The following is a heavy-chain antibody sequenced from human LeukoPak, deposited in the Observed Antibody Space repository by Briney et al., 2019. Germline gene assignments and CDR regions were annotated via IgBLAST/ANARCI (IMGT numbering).Heavy chain of an antibody. CDR2: MNPNSGNT. CDR3: ALGFIQLWVLDY. CDR1: GYTFTSYD. J-gene: IGHJ4*02. Sequence: ASVKVSCKASGYTFTSYDINWVRQATGQGLEWMGWMNPNSGNTGYAQKFQGRATITRNTSISTAYMELSSLRSEDTAVYYCALGFIQLWVLDYWGQGTLVTVSS. V-gene: IGHV1-8*03. D-gene: IGHD5-18*01.